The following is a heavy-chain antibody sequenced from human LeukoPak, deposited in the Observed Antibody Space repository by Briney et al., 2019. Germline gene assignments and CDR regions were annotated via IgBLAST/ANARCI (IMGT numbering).Heavy chain of an antibody. V-gene: IGHV3-48*01. CDR2: LGSSGRTV. D-gene: IGHD5-12*01. Sequence: GESLILSCAASGFTLTSYSMNWVRQAPGKGLEWVSYLGSSGRTVDYADSVKGRFTVSRDSAKNSLLLQMNNLRVEDTGLYFCVSLRVDPPFVGQNAFDIWGQGTMVTVSS. CDR3: VSLRVDPPFVGQNAFDI. CDR1: GFTLTSYS. J-gene: IGHJ3*02.